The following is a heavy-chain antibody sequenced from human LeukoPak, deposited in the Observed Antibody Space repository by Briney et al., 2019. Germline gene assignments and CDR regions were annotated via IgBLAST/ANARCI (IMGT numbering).Heavy chain of an antibody. Sequence: SETLSLICTVSGGSIKNFYWSWIRQPAGKGLEWIGYIYSNGSTKYNPSLESRVTMSVDTSKKQFSLKLTSVTAADTAVYYSARGSSWYDFWGQGTLVTVSS. D-gene: IGHD6-13*01. J-gene: IGHJ4*02. CDR1: GGSIKNFY. V-gene: IGHV4-4*07. CDR3: ARGSSWYDF. CDR2: IYSNGST.